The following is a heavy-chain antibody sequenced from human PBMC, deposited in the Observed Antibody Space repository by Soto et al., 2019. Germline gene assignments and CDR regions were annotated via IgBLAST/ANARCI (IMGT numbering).Heavy chain of an antibody. D-gene: IGHD3-10*01. CDR1: GFTFSSYG. CDR2: ISYDGSNK. V-gene: IGHV3-30*18. CDR3: AKDPAKYYYGSGSYPVY. J-gene: IGHJ4*02. Sequence: QVQLVESGGGVVQPGRSLRLSCAASGFTFSSYGMHWVRQAPGKGLEWVAVISYDGSNKYYADYVKGRFTISRDNSNNTLYLQMNSLRAYDTAVYYCAKDPAKYYYGSGSYPVYWGQGTLVTVSS.